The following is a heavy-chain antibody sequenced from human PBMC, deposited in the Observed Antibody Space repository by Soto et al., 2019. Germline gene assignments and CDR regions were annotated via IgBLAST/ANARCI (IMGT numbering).Heavy chain of an antibody. J-gene: IGHJ6*02. D-gene: IGHD3-10*01. CDR3: LTQGFGPLHGLVDV. V-gene: IGHV4-59*08. CDR1: GGSFSSISSHY. Sequence: SETLSLTCTFSGGSFSSISSHYCSWIRQPPGKGLEWIGYISYSGSTSYNPSLKSRLIISVDTSQNQVSLKLASVTAADTAVYYCLTQGFGPLHGLVDVWGQGTTVTVSS. CDR2: ISYSGST.